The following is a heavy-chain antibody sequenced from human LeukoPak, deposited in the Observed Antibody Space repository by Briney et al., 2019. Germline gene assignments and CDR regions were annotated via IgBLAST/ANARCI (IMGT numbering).Heavy chain of an antibody. J-gene: IGHJ4*02. CDR3: ARLLAYGGGGEAFDY. CDR1: GFTFSSQW. CDR2: VNQGGTEK. V-gene: IGHV3-7*01. Sequence: GGSLRLSCAASGFTFSSQWMGWVRQAPGKGLEWVANVNQGGTEKFYVDSVKGRFTISRDNAKNSLYLQMNSLRAEDTSVYYCARLLAYGGGGEAFDYWGQGALVTVSS. D-gene: IGHD2-8*01.